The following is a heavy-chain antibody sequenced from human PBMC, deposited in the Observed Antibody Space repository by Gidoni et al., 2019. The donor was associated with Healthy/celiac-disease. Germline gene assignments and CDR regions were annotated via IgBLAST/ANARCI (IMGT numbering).Heavy chain of an antibody. J-gene: IGHJ6*02. V-gene: IGHV4-34*01. D-gene: IGHD3-3*01. Sequence: QVQLQQWGAGPLKSSETLSLTCAVYGGSFSAYYWTWIRQPPGKGLEWIGEINHSGSTNYNSSLKSRVTISLDTSKNQFSLKLSSVTAANTAVYYCAGGIQRRFLVWLEDQRHYGMDVWGQGTTVTVS. CDR3: AGGIQRRFLVWLEDQRHYGMDV. CDR2: INHSGST. CDR1: GGSFSAYY.